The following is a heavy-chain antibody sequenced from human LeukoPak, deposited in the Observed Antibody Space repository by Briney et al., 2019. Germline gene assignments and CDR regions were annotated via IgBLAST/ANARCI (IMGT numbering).Heavy chain of an antibody. CDR1: GFAFSSYA. V-gene: IGHV3-23*01. CDR2: ISRRDDYT. CDR3: AKGETPRNSFDY. J-gene: IGHJ4*02. D-gene: IGHD1-26*01. Sequence: GGSLRLSCAASGFAFSSYAMSWVRQPPGKGLEWVSVISRRDDYTYYADSVKGRFTISRDNSKNTLHLQMNSLRAEDTAVYYCAKGETPRNSFDYWGQGTLVTVSS.